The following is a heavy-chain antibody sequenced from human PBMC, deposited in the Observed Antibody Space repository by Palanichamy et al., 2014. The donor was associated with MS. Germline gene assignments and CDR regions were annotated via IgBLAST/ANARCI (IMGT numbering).Heavy chain of an antibody. CDR2: WHDGSNI. CDR1: GFDVGVYG. D-gene: IGHD3-10*01. Sequence: QVHLVESGGGAVQPGRSLRLSCAVSGFDVGVYGMHWVRQAPGKGAGVGGNFWHDGSNIYYGDSVRGRFTASRDSSWNTAYLQMNSLRVEDTAVYYCAREHYLESGGVDYWGQGTLVTVSS. V-gene: IGHV3-33*01. J-gene: IGHJ4*02. CDR3: AREHYLESGGVDY.